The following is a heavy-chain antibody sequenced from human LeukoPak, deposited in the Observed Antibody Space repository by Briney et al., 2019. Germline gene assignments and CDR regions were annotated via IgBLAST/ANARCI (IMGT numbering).Heavy chain of an antibody. CDR3: ARGGGSCYCDY. Sequence: SETLSLTCAVYGGSFSDYYWSWIRQPPGKGLEWIGEINHSGSTNYNPSLKSRVTISVDTSKNQFSLSLSSVTAADTAVYYCARGGGSCYCDYWDQGTLVTVSS. CDR2: INHSGST. CDR1: GGSFSDYY. V-gene: IGHV4-34*01. J-gene: IGHJ4*02. D-gene: IGHD1-26*01.